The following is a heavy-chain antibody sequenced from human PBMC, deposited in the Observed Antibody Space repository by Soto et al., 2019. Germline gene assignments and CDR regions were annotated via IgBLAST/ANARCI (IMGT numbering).Heavy chain of an antibody. J-gene: IGHJ5*02. V-gene: IGHV4-39*01. CDR2: IYYSGST. CDR1: GGSISSSSYY. CDR3: ARGRYCSSTSCYRVGNWFDP. Sequence: QLQLQESGPGLVKPSETLSLTCTVSGGSISSSSYYWGWIRQPPGKGLEWIGSIYYSGSTYYNPSLKSRVTISVDTSKNQFSLKLSSVTAADTAVYYCARGRYCSSTSCYRVGNWFDPWGQGTLVTVSS. D-gene: IGHD2-2*01.